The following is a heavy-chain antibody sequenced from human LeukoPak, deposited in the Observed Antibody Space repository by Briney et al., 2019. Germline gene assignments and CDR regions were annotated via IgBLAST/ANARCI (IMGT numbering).Heavy chain of an antibody. CDR2: ISSSSSYI. CDR1: GFTFSSYS. Sequence: GGSLRLSCAASGFTFSSYSMNWVRQAPGKGLEWVSSISSSSSYIYYADSVKGRFTISRDNAKNSLYLQMNSLRAEDTAVYYCAKRNYYDSSGWEFDYWGQGTLVTVSS. CDR3: AKRNYYDSSGWEFDY. V-gene: IGHV3-21*01. D-gene: IGHD3-22*01. J-gene: IGHJ4*02.